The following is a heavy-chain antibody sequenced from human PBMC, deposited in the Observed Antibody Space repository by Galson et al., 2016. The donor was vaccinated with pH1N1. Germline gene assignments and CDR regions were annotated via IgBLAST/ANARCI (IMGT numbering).Heavy chain of an antibody. V-gene: IGHV4-4*02. J-gene: IGHJ5*01. Sequence: QVQLQESGPGLVKPSETLSITCSVSGDSISSSRWWTWVRQPPGLGMEWMGEGFHPGSTTANPSLKSRVTISMDKSKNQFSLSLNSVTAADAAVYYCALSTGWYRHDSWGQGTLVIVSS. CDR3: ALSTGWYRHDS. D-gene: IGHD6-19*01. CDR2: GFHPGST. CDR1: GDSISSSRW.